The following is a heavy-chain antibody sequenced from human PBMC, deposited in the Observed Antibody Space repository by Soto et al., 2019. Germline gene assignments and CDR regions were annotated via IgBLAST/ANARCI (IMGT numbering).Heavy chain of an antibody. J-gene: IGHJ4*02. CDR3: AKTWGPALHCYIDI. CDR1: GFTFRNYA. CDR2: ISGSGGTT. Sequence: PGGSLRLSCAASGFTFRNYAMSWVRQAPGKGLEWVSGISGSGGTTYYADSVKGRFTISRDNSESTLSLQMNSLRADDTAVYHCAKTWGPALHCYIDIWGQATWVTVS. D-gene: IGHD2-2*01. V-gene: IGHV3-23*01.